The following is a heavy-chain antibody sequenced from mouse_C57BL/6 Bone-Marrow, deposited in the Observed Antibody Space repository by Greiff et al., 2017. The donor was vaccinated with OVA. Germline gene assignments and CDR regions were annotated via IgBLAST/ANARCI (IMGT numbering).Heavy chain of an antibody. CDR3: ARREGRRWYFDV. CDR2: INPNNGGT. J-gene: IGHJ1*03. V-gene: IGHV1-26*01. CDR1: GYTFTDYY. Sequence: EVQLQQSGPELVKPGASVKISCKASGYTFTDYYMNWVKQSHGKSLEWIGVINPNNGGTSYNQKFKGKATLTVDKSSSTAYMELRSLTSEDSAVYYCARREGRRWYFDVWGTGTTVTVSS.